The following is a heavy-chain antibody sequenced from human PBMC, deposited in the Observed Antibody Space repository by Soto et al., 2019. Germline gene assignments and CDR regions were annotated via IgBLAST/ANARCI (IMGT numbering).Heavy chain of an antibody. D-gene: IGHD3-10*01. CDR3: ARDITMVRLGPNPYYYYYGMDV. J-gene: IGHJ6*02. V-gene: IGHV1-3*01. CDR1: GYTFTTYV. Sequence: EASVKVSCKASGYTFTTYVMHWVRQAPGQRLEWMGWINAGNDNTKYSQKFQGRVTITRDTSASTVYMELSSLSSEDTAVYYCARDITMVRLGPNPYYYYYGMDVWGQGTTVTVSS. CDR2: INAGNDNT.